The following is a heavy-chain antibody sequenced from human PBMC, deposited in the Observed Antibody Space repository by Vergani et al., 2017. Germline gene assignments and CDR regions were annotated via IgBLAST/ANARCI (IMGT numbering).Heavy chain of an antibody. D-gene: IGHD6-19*01. CDR3: ARDRGTYSSGWYWFDP. CDR1: GFTFDDYG. CDR2: INWNGGST. Sequence: EVQLVESGGGVVRPGGSLRLSCAASGFTFDDYGMSWVRQAPGKGLEWVAGINWNGGSTGYAESVKGRFTISRDNAKNSLYLQMNSLRAEDTALYHCARDRGTYSSGWYWFDPWGQGTLVTVSS. J-gene: IGHJ5*02. V-gene: IGHV3-20*01.